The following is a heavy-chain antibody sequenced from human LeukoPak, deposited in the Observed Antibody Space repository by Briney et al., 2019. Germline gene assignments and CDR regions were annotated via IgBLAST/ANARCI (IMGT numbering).Heavy chain of an antibody. CDR2: ISGDGVST. V-gene: IGHV3-43*02. CDR3: ARGGQNNWVSFDY. J-gene: IGHJ4*02. Sequence: TGGSLRLSCVASGLPIADFAMHWVRQAPGKGLEWVSLISGDGVSTFYADSVKGRFSISRDNSKNSLYLEMNSLRTEDAAMYYCARGGQNNWVSFDYWGQGTLVTVPS. CDR1: GLPIADFA. D-gene: IGHD1-20*01.